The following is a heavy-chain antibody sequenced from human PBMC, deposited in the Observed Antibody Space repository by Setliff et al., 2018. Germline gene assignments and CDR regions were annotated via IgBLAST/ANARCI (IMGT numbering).Heavy chain of an antibody. CDR3: ARSKRGLYYSDGTGYYYYFDY. CDR1: GDSINSYPYY. CDR2: IYYTGIT. D-gene: IGHD3-22*01. Sequence: SETLSLTCTVSGDSINSYPYYWGWIRQPPGKGLEWIGNIYYTGITYYNPSLKSRVTISIDTSKNQFSLKLSSVNAADTAVYYCARSKRGLYYSDGTGYYYYFDYWGLGTLVTVSS. V-gene: IGHV4-39*07. J-gene: IGHJ4*02.